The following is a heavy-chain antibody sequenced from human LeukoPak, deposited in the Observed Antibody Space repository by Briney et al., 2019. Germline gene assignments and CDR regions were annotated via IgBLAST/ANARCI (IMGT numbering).Heavy chain of an antibody. Sequence: PGRSLRLSCAASGFTFSSYGMHWVRQAPGKGLEWVAGICYDGSNKYYADSVKGRFTISRDNSKNTLYLQMNSLRAEDTAAYYCVRVTHSSYSYGYGHGDYWGQGTLVTVSS. J-gene: IGHJ4*02. CDR1: GFTFSSYG. CDR3: VRVTHSSYSYGYGHGDY. D-gene: IGHD5-18*01. V-gene: IGHV3-33*01. CDR2: ICYDGSNK.